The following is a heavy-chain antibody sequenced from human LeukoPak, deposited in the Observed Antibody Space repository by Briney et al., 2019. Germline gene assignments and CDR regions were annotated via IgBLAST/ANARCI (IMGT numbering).Heavy chain of an antibody. Sequence: PGGSLRLSCAASGFTFSDYYMSWIRQAPGKGLEWVSYISSSGSTIYYADSVKGRFTISRDNAKNSLYLQMNSLRAEDTAVYYCASLHGGSYWDAFDIWGQGTMVTVSS. CDR2: ISSSGSTI. D-gene: IGHD1-26*01. CDR3: ASLHGGSYWDAFDI. CDR1: GFTFSDYY. V-gene: IGHV3-11*04. J-gene: IGHJ3*02.